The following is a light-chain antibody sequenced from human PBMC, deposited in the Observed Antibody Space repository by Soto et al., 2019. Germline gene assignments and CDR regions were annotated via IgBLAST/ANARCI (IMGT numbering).Light chain of an antibody. Sequence: QSVLTQPRSVSGSPGQSVTISCTGTNSDVGDYSYVSWYQQHPGKAPKLLIYDVSKRPSGVPDRFSGSKSGNTASLTISGLHGEDEADYFCCSYTGRYIWVFGGGTKLTVL. CDR1: NSDVGDYSY. CDR3: CSYTGRYIWV. CDR2: DVS. V-gene: IGLV2-11*01. J-gene: IGLJ2*01.